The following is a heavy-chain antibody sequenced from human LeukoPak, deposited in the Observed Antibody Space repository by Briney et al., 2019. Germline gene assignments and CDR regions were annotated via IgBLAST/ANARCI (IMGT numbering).Heavy chain of an antibody. V-gene: IGHV3-7*01. Sequence: PGGSLRLSCAASGFTFSSYGMSWVRQAPGKGLEWVANIKQDGSEKYYVDSVKGRFTISRDNAKNSLYLQMNSLRAEDTAVYYCATESFYSSDYWGQGTLVTVSS. CDR1: GFTFSSYG. CDR3: ATESFYSSDY. J-gene: IGHJ4*02. CDR2: IKQDGSEK. D-gene: IGHD1-26*01.